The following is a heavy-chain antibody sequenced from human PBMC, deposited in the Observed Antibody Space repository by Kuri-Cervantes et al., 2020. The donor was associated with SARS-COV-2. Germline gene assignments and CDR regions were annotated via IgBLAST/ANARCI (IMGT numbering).Heavy chain of an antibody. CDR1: GFTFNRHP. CDR3: TRDQRSGNMDV. D-gene: IGHD6-25*01. CDR2: IHNSLDVI. J-gene: IGHJ6*02. V-gene: IGHV3-48*04. Sequence: GESLKISCAASGFTFNRHPMNWVRQAPGKGLEWVSYIHNSLDVIYYADSVRGRFTISRDNARNSLYLQMNSLRVDDTAVYYCTRDQRSGNMDVWGQGTTGTGAS.